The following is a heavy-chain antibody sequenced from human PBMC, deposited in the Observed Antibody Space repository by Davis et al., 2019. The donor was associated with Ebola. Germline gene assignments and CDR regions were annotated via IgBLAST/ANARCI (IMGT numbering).Heavy chain of an antibody. Sequence: SETLSLTCTVSGCSISGYYWSWIRQPPGKGLEWIGYIYYSGYTNYNPSLKSRVTISVDTSKNQFSLKLSSVTAADTAVYYCARVRSGYYGMDVWGKGTTVTVSS. J-gene: IGHJ6*04. CDR2: IYYSGYT. CDR1: GCSISGYY. CDR3: ARVRSGYYGMDV. D-gene: IGHD2-21*01. V-gene: IGHV4-59*01.